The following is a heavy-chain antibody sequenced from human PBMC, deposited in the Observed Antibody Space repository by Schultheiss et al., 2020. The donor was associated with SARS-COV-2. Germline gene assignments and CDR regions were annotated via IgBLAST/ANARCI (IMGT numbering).Heavy chain of an antibody. CDR2: INSDGINT. CDR1: GFTFSDYW. CDR3: VSFMEEATLDP. Sequence: GGSLRLSCAASGFTFSDYWMHWVRQVPGKGLVWVSRINSDGINTNYADSVKGRFTISRDNAQNSLFLQMDRLRVEDTAVYFCVSFMEEATLDPWGQGTLVTVSS. J-gene: IGHJ5*02. D-gene: IGHD1-1*01. V-gene: IGHV3-74*01.